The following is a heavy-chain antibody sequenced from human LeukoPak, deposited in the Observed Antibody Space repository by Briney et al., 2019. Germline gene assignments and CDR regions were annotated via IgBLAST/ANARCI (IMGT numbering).Heavy chain of an antibody. J-gene: IGHJ4*02. CDR2: VKSRSAGETT. D-gene: IGHD3-10*01. V-gene: IGHV3-15*01. CDR3: TLIQGWGSGSYYRDF. Sequence: GGSLRLSCAASGFSISNNWMSWVRQAPGKGLEWVARVKSRSAGETTDYAAPVKGRFTISRDDSKNTLYLQMNSLKTEDTAVYYCTLIQGWGSGSYYRDFWGQGTLVTVSS. CDR1: GFSISNNW.